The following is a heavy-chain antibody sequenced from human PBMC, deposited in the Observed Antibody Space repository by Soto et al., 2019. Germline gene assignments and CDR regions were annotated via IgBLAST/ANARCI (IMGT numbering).Heavy chain of an antibody. J-gene: IGHJ6*02. CDR1: GLTFSSNS. Sequence: GGSLRLSCTASGLTFSSNSMSWVRQAPGKGLEWVSVITGSGGSTFYADSVKGRFTISRDISKNTLYLQMNSLRAEDTAVYYCAKLPDVWGQGTPVTVSS. CDR3: AKLPDV. CDR2: ITGSGGST. V-gene: IGHV3-23*01.